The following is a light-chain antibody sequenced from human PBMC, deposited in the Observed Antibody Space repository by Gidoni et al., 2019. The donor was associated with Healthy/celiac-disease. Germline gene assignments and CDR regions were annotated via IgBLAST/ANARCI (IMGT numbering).Light chain of an antibody. CDR2: DAS. J-gene: IGKJ1*01. CDR3: QQSYSTPWT. Sequence: DINMTPSPSSLSASVGDRVTITCRASQSISSYLNWSQQKPGKAPKLLIYDASSLQSGVPSRFSGSGSGTDFTLTISSLQHEDFVTYYCQQSYSTPWTFGQGTKVEIK. CDR1: QSISSY. V-gene: IGKV1-39*01.